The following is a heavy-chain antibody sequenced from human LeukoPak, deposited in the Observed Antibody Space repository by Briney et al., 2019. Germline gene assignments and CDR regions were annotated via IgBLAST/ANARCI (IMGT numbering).Heavy chain of an antibody. Sequence: PSETLSLTCAVYGGSLSDYYWSWLRQPPGKGLEWVGEINHSGTTKYSPSLKSRVSISVDTPKNQFSLKLNAVTDADAPIYFSASHYSIAIYRYTGSFFSWGQGMLVNVSS. CDR2: INHSGTT. V-gene: IGHV4-34*01. D-gene: IGHD3-16*02. J-gene: IGHJ5*02. CDR3: ASHYSIAIYRYTGSFFS. CDR1: GGSLSDYY.